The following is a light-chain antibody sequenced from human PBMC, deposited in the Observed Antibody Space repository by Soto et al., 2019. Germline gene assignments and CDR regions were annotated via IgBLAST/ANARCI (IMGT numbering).Light chain of an antibody. J-gene: IGKJ1*01. V-gene: IGKV3-15*01. CDR3: QQHNNWPPWT. CDR2: GAS. Sequence: EIVMTQSQATLSVSPGERATLSCRASQSVSSNLAWYQQKPGQAPRLLMYGASTRATGIPDRFSGSGSGTEFTLTISSLQSEDFAVYYGQQHNNWPPWTFGQGTKGEIK. CDR1: QSVSSN.